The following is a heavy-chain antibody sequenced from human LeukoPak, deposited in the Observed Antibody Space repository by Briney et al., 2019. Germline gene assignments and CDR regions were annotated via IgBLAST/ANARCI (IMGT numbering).Heavy chain of an antibody. Sequence: SVKVSCKASGGTFSSYAISWVRQAPGQGLEWMGGIIPFFGTANYAQKFQGRVTITTDESTSTAYMELSSLRSEDTAVYYCARDVTACGGDCINWFDPWGQGTLVTVSS. CDR2: IIPFFGTA. CDR3: ARDVTACGGDCINWFDP. D-gene: IGHD2-21*02. J-gene: IGHJ5*02. CDR1: GGTFSSYA. V-gene: IGHV1-69*05.